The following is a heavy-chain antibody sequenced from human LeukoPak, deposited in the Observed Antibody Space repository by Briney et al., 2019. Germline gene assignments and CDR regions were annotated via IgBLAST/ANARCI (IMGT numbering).Heavy chain of an antibody. J-gene: IGHJ4*02. CDR2: IWYDGSNK. CDR1: GFTFSSYG. Sequence: GGSLRLSCAASGFTFSSYGMHWVRQAPGKGLEWVAVIWYDGSNKYYADSVKGRFTISRDNSKNTLYLQMNSLRAEDTAVYYCASHSMVRGVIIGNYWGQGTLVTVSS. D-gene: IGHD3-10*01. CDR3: ASHSMVRGVIIGNY. V-gene: IGHV3-33*01.